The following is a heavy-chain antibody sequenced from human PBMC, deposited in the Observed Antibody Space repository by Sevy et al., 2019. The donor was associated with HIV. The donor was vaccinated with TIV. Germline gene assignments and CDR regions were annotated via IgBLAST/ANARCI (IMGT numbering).Heavy chain of an antibody. J-gene: IGHJ6*03. D-gene: IGHD6-13*01. CDR2: INSDGSST. Sequence: GGSLRLSCAASGFTFSSYWMHWVRQAPGKWLVWVSRINSDGSSTSYADSVKGRFTISRDNAKNTLYLQMNSLRAEDTAVYYCARAGDSSWYNYYYYYMDIWGKGTTVTVSS. CDR3: ARAGDSSWYNYYYYYMDI. CDR1: GFTFSSYW. V-gene: IGHV3-74*01.